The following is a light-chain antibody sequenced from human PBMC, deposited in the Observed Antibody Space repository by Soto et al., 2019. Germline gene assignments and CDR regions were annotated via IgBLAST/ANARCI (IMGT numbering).Light chain of an antibody. Sequence: MTRSSANVPACGGDGVTITCRASQSIRTWLAWYRRTPGKAPKVLIYKASSLESGVPSKFICSGAGAECTRTISSLQPDDFATEFCQHYRSSPEAFSQGTQVDIK. V-gene: IGKV1-5*03. CDR2: KAS. CDR3: QHYRSSPEA. CDR1: QSIRTW. J-gene: IGKJ1*01.